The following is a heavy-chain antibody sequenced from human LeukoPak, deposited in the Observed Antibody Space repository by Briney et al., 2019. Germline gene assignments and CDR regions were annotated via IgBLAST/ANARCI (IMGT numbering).Heavy chain of an antibody. CDR2: TYFRSKWYN. CDR1: GDSVSSNSAA. J-gene: IGHJ4*02. Sequence: SQTLSLTCAISGDSVSSNSAAWNWIRQSPSRGLEWLGRTYFRSKWYNGYAVSVKSRITINPDTSKNQFSLKLTSVTAADTAVYYCARANSYDSSGHYYEFGYWGQGTLVTVSS. V-gene: IGHV6-1*01. CDR3: ARANSYDSSGHYYEFGY. D-gene: IGHD3-22*01.